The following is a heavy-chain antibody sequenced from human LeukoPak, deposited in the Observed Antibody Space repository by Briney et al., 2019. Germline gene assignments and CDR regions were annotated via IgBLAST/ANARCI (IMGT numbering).Heavy chain of an antibody. CDR1: GGSISSYY. Sequence: RASETLSLTCTVSGGSISSYYWSWIRQPPGKGLEWIGYIYYSGSTTYNPSLKSRVTISVDTSKNQFSLKLSSVTAADTAVYYCARRAGPGGYYYYGMDVWGQGTTVTVSS. V-gene: IGHV4-59*08. CDR2: IYYSGST. J-gene: IGHJ6*02. CDR3: ARRAGPGGYYYYGMDV.